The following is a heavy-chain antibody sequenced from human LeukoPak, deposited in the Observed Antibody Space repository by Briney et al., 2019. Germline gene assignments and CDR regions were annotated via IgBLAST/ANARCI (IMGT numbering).Heavy chain of an antibody. Sequence: ASVKVSCKASGYTFTGYYLHWLRQAPGQGLEWMGWINPNSGGSNYAQNFRGRVTMARDTSINTAYMELSSLRSDDTAVYYCARVEKSGSPLGGAFHIWGQGTMVTVSA. CDR2: INPNSGGS. CDR3: ARVEKSGSPLGGAFHI. V-gene: IGHV1-2*02. D-gene: IGHD1-26*01. CDR1: GYTFTGYY. J-gene: IGHJ3*02.